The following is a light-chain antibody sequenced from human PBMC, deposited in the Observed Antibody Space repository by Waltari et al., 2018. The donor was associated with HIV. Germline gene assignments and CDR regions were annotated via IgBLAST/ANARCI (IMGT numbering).Light chain of an antibody. J-gene: IGLJ2*01. CDR2: SNK. Sequence: QSVLTQPPSASGTPGQRVTISCSGSSPNIGSNTVNWYQQLPGPAPKLLLYSNKPGPACVRVRCSCANSCASAALASIGLQSEDESDYYCASWDDSVNALVVFGGGTKLTV. CDR1: SPNIGSNT. V-gene: IGLV1-44*01. CDR3: ASWDDSVNALVV.